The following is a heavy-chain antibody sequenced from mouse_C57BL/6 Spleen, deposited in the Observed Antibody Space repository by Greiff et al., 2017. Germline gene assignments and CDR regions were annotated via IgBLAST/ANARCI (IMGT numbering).Heavy chain of an antibody. V-gene: IGHV1-19*01. D-gene: IGHD1-1*01. Sequence: EVQLQQSGPVLVKPGASVKMSCKASGYTFTDYYMNWVKQSHGKSLEWIGVINPYNGGTSYNQKFKGKATLTVDKSSSTAYMELNSLTSEDSAVYYCVNYYGSRYFDVWGTGTTVTVSS. CDR3: VNYYGSRYFDV. CDR2: INPYNGGT. J-gene: IGHJ1*03. CDR1: GYTFTDYY.